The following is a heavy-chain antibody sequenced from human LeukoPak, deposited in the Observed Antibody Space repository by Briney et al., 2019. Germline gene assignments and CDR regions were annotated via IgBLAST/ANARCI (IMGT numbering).Heavy chain of an antibody. Sequence: GGSLRLSCAASGFTFSAYGRSWVRQAPGKGLEWVSHISDTVRDTWYANSVKGRFIIYRENSRDTVYLQMSSLRPEDTALYFCAKDNYGGIFASWGQGTLVTVSS. J-gene: IGHJ4*02. CDR2: ISDTVRDT. D-gene: IGHD4-17*01. CDR3: AKDNYGGIFAS. V-gene: IGHV3-23*01. CDR1: GFTFSAYG.